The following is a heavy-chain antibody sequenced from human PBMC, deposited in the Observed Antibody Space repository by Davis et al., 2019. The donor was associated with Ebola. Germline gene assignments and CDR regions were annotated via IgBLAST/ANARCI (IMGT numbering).Heavy chain of an antibody. V-gene: IGHV1-8*01. CDR1: GYIFTGYD. CDR3: ARRRWSSSGCIFS. D-gene: IGHD3-22*01. Sequence: AASVKVSCKASGYIFTGYDINWVRQATGQGLEWMGWMNPNSGNTGYARKFQDRVTMTRDTSMNTAYMELSSLRSEDTAVYYCARRRWSSSGCIFSWGQGTMVTVSS. CDR2: MNPNSGNT. J-gene: IGHJ3*01.